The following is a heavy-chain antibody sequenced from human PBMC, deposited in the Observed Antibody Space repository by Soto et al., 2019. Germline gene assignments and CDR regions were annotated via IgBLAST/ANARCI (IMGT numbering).Heavy chain of an antibody. D-gene: IGHD2-2*01. Sequence: SETLSLTCAVYGGSFSGYYWSWIRQPPGKGLEWIGEMYYSGSTFYNPSLKSRVTISVDTSKNQLSLKLSSVTASDTAVYYCARHPYSAPYIVVVATAIVLDAFDIWGQGTMVTVSS. CDR1: GGSFSGYY. CDR3: ARHPYSAPYIVVVATAIVLDAFDI. CDR2: MYYSGST. V-gene: IGHV4-34*01. J-gene: IGHJ3*02.